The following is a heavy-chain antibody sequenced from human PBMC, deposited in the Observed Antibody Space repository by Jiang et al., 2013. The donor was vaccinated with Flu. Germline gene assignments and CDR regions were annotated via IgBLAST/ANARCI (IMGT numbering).Heavy chain of an antibody. J-gene: IGHJ4*02. Sequence: SGAEVKKPGASVKVSCKASGYTFTSYGISWVRQAPGQGLEWMGWISAYNGNTNYAQKLQGRVTMTTDTSTSTAYMELRSLRSDDTAVYYCARDPYGDYDGWYFDYWGQGTLVTVSS. D-gene: IGHD4-17*01. CDR3: ARDPYGDYDGWYFDY. V-gene: IGHV1-18*01. CDR2: ISAYNGNT. CDR1: GYTFTSYG.